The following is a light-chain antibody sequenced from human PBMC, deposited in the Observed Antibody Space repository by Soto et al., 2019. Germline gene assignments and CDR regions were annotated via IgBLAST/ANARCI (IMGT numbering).Light chain of an antibody. J-gene: IGKJ1*01. CDR3: QQYNNWPRT. CDR2: GAS. Sequence: EIVMTQSPATLSVSPGERATLSCRASQSVSSNLAWYQQKPGQAPRLLIYGASTRATGIPARFSGSGSGTDFTLTMSSLQSEDFAVYYCQQYNNWPRTFGKGTKVEIK. V-gene: IGKV3-15*01. CDR1: QSVSSN.